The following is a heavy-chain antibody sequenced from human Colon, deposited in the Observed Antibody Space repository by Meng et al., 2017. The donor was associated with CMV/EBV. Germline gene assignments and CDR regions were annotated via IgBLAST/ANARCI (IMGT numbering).Heavy chain of an antibody. J-gene: IGHJ4*02. CDR2: ISNAGRNK. CDR1: GLSFSTYA. V-gene: IGHV3-30*04. D-gene: IGHD2-2*01. CDR3: ARGYCSGTTCYPTDY. Sequence: SGLSFSTYAMHWVRQAPGKGLEGVELISNAGRNKYYAEAVKGRLTISRDNSKSTLFLQMDSLRAEDTAVYYCARGYCSGTTCYPTDYWGQGTLVTVSS.